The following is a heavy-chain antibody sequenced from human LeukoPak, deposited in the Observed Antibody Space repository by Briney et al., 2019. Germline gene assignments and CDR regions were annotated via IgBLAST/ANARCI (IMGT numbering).Heavy chain of an antibody. D-gene: IGHD6-6*01. V-gene: IGHV5-51*01. CDR1: GYGFSSHW. CDR3: VRHGRIALRLDWFDP. Sequence: GESLKISCKGSGYGFSSHWIGWVRQMPGKGLEWMGIIYPGDSDTRYSPSFQGQVTISVDKSINTAYLQWSSLKASDTAMYYCVRHGRIALRLDWFDPWGQGTLVTVSS. CDR2: IYPGDSDT. J-gene: IGHJ5*02.